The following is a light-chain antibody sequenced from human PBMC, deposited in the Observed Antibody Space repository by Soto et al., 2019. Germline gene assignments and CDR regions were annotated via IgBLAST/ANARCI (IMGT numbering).Light chain of an antibody. Sequence: DIQMTQSPSTVSASLGDRVTITCRASQNINTWLAWYQQEPGKAPKLLILKASSLESGVPSRFSGSGSATEFTLTISSLQPDDFATYYCQQYKNYWTVGHGTKVDIK. J-gene: IGKJ1*01. V-gene: IGKV1-5*03. CDR1: QNINTW. CDR2: KAS. CDR3: QQYKNYWT.